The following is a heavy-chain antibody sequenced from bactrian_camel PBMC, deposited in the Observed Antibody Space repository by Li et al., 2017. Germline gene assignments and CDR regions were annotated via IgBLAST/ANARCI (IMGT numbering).Heavy chain of an antibody. CDR1: GYKSYY. CDR3: AAVRYGGSWYPLCRARSADFGY. J-gene: IGHJ6*01. D-gene: IGHD6*01. CDR2: IDSDGIA. Sequence: QLVESGGGEVQAGGSLKLSCVVSGYKSYYMAWFRQAPGKEREGVAAIDSDGIASYADSVKGRFTVSRDNASNTVNLMMNSLKPEDTAMYYCAAVRYGGSWYPLCRARSADFGYWGQGTQVTVS. V-gene: IGHV3S53*01.